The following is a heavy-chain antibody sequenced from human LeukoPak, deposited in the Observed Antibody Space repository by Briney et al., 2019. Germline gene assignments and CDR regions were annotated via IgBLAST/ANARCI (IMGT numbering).Heavy chain of an antibody. CDR1: GFTLSDYW. D-gene: IGHD5-24*01. J-gene: IGHJ4*02. V-gene: IGHV3-74*01. Sequence: PGGSLRLSCAASGFTLSDYWVHWVRQAPGKGLVWASRINTNGGRTDYADSVKGRFTISRDNAKNTVSLQMNSLRAEDTAVYYCARSFSGSREYWGQGTRVTVSS. CDR3: ARSFSGSREY. CDR2: INTNGGRT.